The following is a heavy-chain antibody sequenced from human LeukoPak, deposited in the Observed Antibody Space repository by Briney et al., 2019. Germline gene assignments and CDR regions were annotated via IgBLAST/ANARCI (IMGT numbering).Heavy chain of an antibody. V-gene: IGHV4-34*01. Sequence: SETLSLTCTVSGGSISSYYWSWIRQPPGKGLEWIGEINHSGSTNYNPSLKSRVTISVDTSKNQFSLKLSSVTAADTAVYYCARYVNIAAAGTGVGYYYMDVWGKGTTVTISS. CDR2: INHSGST. J-gene: IGHJ6*03. CDR3: ARYVNIAAAGTGVGYYYMDV. CDR1: GGSISSYY. D-gene: IGHD6-13*01.